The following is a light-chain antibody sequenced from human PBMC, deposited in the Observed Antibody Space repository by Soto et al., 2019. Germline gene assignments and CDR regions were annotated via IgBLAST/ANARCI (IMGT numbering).Light chain of an antibody. CDR3: QQYNSYSGYT. CDR2: KAS. CDR1: QCISSW. J-gene: IGKJ2*01. V-gene: IGKV1-5*03. Sequence: DIQMTQSPSTLSASVGDRVTITCRASQCISSWLAWYQQKPGKAPKLLIYKASTLESGVPSRFSGSGSGTEFTLTISCLQPDDFATYYCQQYNSYSGYTFSQGTKLEIK.